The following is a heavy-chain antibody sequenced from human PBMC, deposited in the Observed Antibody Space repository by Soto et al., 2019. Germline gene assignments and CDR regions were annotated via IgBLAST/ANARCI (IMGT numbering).Heavy chain of an antibody. CDR1: GGSISSYY. CDR3: ARVYGLDLFDY. CDR2: IYYSGST. J-gene: IGHJ4*02. V-gene: IGHV4-59*01. Sequence: SETLSLTCTVSGGSISSYYWSWIRQPPGKGLEWIGYIYYSGSTNYNPSLKSRVTISVDTSKNQFSLKLSSVTAADTAVYYCARVYGLDLFDYWGQGTLVTVS. D-gene: IGHD2-8*01.